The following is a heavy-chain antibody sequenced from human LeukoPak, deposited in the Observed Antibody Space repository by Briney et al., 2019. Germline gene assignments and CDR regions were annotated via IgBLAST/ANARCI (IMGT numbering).Heavy chain of an antibody. CDR2: MNPNSGNT. V-gene: IGHV1-8*03. CDR3: ARGRSYYYDSSADY. J-gene: IGHJ4*02. Sequence: ASVKVSCKASGYTFTSYDINWVRQATGQGLEWMGWMNPNSGNTGYAQKFQGRVTITRNTSISTAYMELSSLRSEDTAVYYCARGRSYYYDSSADYWGQGTLVTVSS. CDR1: GYTFTSYD. D-gene: IGHD3-22*01.